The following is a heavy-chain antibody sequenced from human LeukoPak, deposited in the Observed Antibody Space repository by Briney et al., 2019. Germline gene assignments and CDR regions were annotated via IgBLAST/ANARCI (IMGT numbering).Heavy chain of an antibody. D-gene: IGHD6-19*01. J-gene: IGHJ4*02. V-gene: IGHV4-39*07. CDR1: GGSISTSTGYY. Sequence: SETLSLTCTVSGGSISTSTGYYWDWIRQPPGKGLEYIGSIYYSGNTYYNPSLKSRVTMSVDTSSNQFSLKLTSVTAADTAVYYCARDLGSGWYGSGFGFDYWGQGTLVTVSS. CDR3: ARDLGSGWYGSGFGFDY. CDR2: IYYSGNT.